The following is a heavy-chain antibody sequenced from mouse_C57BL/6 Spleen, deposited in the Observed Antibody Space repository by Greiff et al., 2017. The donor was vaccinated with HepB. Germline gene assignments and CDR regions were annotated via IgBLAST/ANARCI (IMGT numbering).Heavy chain of an antibody. V-gene: IGHV1-54*01. CDR1: GYAFTNYL. CDR2: INPGSGGT. J-gene: IGHJ1*03. Sequence: VQLQQSGAELVRPGPSVKVSCKASGYAFTNYLIEWVKQRPGQGLEWIGVINPGSGGTNYNEKFKGKATLTADKSSSTAYIQLSSLTSEDSAVYFCARSYSQGYFDVWGTGTTVTVSS. D-gene: IGHD2-12*01. CDR3: ARSYSQGYFDV.